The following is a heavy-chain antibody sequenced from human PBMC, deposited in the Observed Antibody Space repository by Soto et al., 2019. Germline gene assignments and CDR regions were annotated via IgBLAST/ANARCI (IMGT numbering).Heavy chain of an antibody. V-gene: IGHV5-10-1*01. CDR1: GYSFTSYW. D-gene: IGHD6-19*01. CDR2: IVPSDSYT. J-gene: IGHJ6*02. Sequence: EVQLVQSGAEVKKPGESLRISCKGSGYSFTSYWISWVRQMPGKGLEWMGRIVPSDSYTNYSPSFQGHVTISADKSITTAYLQWSSLKASDTAMYYCARLAMAARRGYYGMDVWGQGTTVTVSS. CDR3: ARLAMAARRGYYGMDV.